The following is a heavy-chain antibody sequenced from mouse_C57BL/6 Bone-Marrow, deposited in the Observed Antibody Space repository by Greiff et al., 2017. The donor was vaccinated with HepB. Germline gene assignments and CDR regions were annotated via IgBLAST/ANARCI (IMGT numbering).Heavy chain of an antibody. CDR1: GYSITSGYD. D-gene: IGHD1-1*01. CDR3: ARDQDYYGSSYAWFAY. V-gene: IGHV3-1*01. J-gene: IGHJ3*01. CDR2: ISYSGST. Sequence: DVKLQESGPGMVKPSQSLSLTCTVTGYSITSGYDWHWIRHFPGNKLEWMGYISYSGSTNYNPSLKSRISITHDTSKNHFFLKLNSVTTEDTATYYCARDQDYYGSSYAWFAYWGQGTLVTVSA.